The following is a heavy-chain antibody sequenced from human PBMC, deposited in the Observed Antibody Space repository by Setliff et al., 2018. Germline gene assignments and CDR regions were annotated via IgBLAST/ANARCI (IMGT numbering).Heavy chain of an antibody. CDR3: ARSRITGSTSELDY. CDR1: GYTFTNYW. V-gene: IGHV5-51*01. J-gene: IGHJ4*02. CDR2: LKPGDSGI. D-gene: IGHD1-20*01. Sequence: SLKISCQGSGYTFTNYWIGWVRQMPGKGLEWMGILKPGDSGIRYSPSFQGQVTLSADTSIATAYLHWTSLKASDAAMYYCARSRITGSTSELDYWGQGTLVTVSS.